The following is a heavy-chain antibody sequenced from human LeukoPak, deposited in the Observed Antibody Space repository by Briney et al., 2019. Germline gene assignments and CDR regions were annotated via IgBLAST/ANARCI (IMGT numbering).Heavy chain of an antibody. D-gene: IGHD5-12*01. Sequence: GASVKVSCKASGYTLTGYYMHSLRQAPGQGLEWMGWINPNSGDTNYAQKFQGRVTMTRDTSISTAYMELSRLTSDDTAVYYCAKNPYEYYFDYWGQGTLVTVSS. CDR1: GYTLTGYY. CDR2: INPNSGDT. V-gene: IGHV1-2*02. J-gene: IGHJ4*02. CDR3: AKNPYEYYFDY.